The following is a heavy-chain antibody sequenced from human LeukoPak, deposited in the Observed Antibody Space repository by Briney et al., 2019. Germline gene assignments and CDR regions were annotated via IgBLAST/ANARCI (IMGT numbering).Heavy chain of an antibody. CDR2: ISGSGGST. V-gene: IGHV3-23*01. J-gene: IGHJ1*01. D-gene: IGHD2-2*02. Sequence: GGSLRLSCAASGFIFSSYAMSWVRQAPGKGLEWVSAISGSGGSTYYADSVKGRFTISRDNSKNTVYLQMSSLRAEDTAVYYCARALHCSSTSCYTGGYFQHWGQGTLVTVSS. CDR3: ARALHCSSTSCYTGGYFQH. CDR1: GFIFSSYA.